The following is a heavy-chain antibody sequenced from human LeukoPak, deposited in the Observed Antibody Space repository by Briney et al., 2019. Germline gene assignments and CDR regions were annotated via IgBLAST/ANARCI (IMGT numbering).Heavy chain of an antibody. V-gene: IGHV3-7*03. CDR3: ARHAVEGKWLQFYYFNY. J-gene: IGHJ4*02. D-gene: IGHD5-24*01. Sequence: GGSLRISCAVPGFAFSGFWMSWSRQAPGKGLEWVASINSDGSEGYYADVVKGRFTISRDNAKNSLYLQINSLRAEDTAVYYCARHAVEGKWLQFYYFNYWGQGSLVTVSS. CDR2: INSDGSEG. CDR1: GFAFSGFW.